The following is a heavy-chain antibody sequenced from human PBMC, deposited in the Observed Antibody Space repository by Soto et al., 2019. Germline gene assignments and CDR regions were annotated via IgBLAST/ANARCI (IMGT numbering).Heavy chain of an antibody. CDR3: ARDHVFGGDYYYYGMDV. Sequence: QVQLVQSGAEVKKPGSSVKVSCKASGGTFSSYTISWVRQAPGQGLEWMGRIIPILGIANYAQKLQGRVTITADKSTSTAYMELSSLRSEDTAVYYCARDHVFGGDYYYYGMDVWGQGTTVTVSS. CDR2: IIPILGIA. D-gene: IGHD3-10*02. J-gene: IGHJ6*02. CDR1: GGTFSSYT. V-gene: IGHV1-69*08.